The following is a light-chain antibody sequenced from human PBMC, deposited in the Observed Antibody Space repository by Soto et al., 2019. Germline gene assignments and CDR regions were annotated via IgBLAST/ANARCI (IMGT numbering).Light chain of an antibody. Sequence: EIVLTQSPRTLSLSPGERATLSCGASQSVDSNFLAWYQQKPGQAPRLLIYGASNRATGIPDRFSGSGSGTDFTLTISRLEPEDFAVFYCQQFNDYPPITFGQGTRLEIK. CDR2: GAS. V-gene: IGKV3-20*01. CDR1: QSVDSNF. CDR3: QQFNDYPPIT. J-gene: IGKJ5*01.